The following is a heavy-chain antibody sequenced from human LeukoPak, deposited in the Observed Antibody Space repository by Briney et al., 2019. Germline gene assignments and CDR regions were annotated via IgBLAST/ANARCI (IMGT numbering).Heavy chain of an antibody. CDR1: GGSITSSSYY. Sequence: SETLSLTCSVSGGSITSSSYYWGWIRQPPEKGLEWIGSIYYSGSTYYNPSLKSRVTISVDASKNQFSLKLTSVTAADTALYSCARDTTGNYYFDYWGQGTLVTVSS. D-gene: IGHD1-1*01. CDR2: IYYSGST. CDR3: ARDTTGNYYFDY. J-gene: IGHJ4*02. V-gene: IGHV4-39*07.